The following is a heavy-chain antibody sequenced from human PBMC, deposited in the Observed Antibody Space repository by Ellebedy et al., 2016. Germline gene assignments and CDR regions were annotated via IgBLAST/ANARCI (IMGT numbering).Heavy chain of an antibody. Sequence: GGSLRLXCAASGFTFRSYWMHWVRQVPGKGLVWVSRINSDGSSTSYADSVKGRFTISRDNAKNSLYLQMNSLRVEDTGIYYCVRGWCAGHCYGLGDWGQGALVTVSS. CDR3: VRGWCAGHCYGLGD. D-gene: IGHD2-21*01. V-gene: IGHV3-74*01. CDR2: INSDGSST. J-gene: IGHJ4*02. CDR1: GFTFRSYW.